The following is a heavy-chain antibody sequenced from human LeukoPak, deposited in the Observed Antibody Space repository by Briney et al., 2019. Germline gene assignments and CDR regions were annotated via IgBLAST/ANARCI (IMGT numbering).Heavy chain of an antibody. CDR1: GFTFSSYG. CDR2: ICTSSNYI. V-gene: IGHV3-21*04. J-gene: IGHJ4*02. CDR3: AKVSESNYDFLTGYYTPYYFDY. Sequence: GGTLRLSCAASGFTFSSYGMSWVRQAPGKGLELVSFICTSSNYIYYADSVKGRFTISRDNARNSLYLQMNSLRAEDTALYYCAKVSESNYDFLTGYYTPYYFDYWGQGTLVTVSS. D-gene: IGHD3-9*01.